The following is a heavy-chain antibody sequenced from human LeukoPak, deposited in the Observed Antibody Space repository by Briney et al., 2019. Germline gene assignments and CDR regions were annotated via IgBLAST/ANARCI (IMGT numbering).Heavy chain of an antibody. D-gene: IGHD6-19*01. V-gene: IGHV3-21*04. CDR3: ARASSGWYGRKIDY. CDR1: GFTFSSYN. Sequence: GGSLRLSCVVSGFTFSSYNMHWVRQAPGKGLEWVSSIGSSSDYIHYADSLKGRFTISRDIAKNSLYLQMNSLKAEDTAVYYCARASSGWYGRKIDYWGQGTLVTVSS. CDR2: IGSSSDYI. J-gene: IGHJ4*02.